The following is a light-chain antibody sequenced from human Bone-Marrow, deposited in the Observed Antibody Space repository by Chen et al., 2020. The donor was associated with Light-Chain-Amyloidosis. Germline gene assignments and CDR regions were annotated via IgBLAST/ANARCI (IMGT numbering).Light chain of an antibody. CDR2: SAS. J-gene: IGKJ1*01. V-gene: IGKV1-39*01. Sequence: DIQVTQSPSSLSASVGDSITITCRASQNINNYLNWYQWKPGKVPQLLVYSASKLHSGVPSRFIGSGLGAYFSLTITSLQPDDFATYYCQQSYRFPRTFGQGIRVE. CDR3: QQSYRFPRT. CDR1: QNINNY.